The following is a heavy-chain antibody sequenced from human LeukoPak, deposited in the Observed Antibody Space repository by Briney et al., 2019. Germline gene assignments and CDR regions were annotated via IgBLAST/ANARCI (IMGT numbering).Heavy chain of an antibody. D-gene: IGHD4-17*01. CDR2: INHSGST. J-gene: IGHJ6*02. V-gene: IGHV4-34*01. Sequence: GSLRLSCAASGFTFSRNWMSWVRQPPGKGLEWIGEINHSGSTNYNPSLKSRVTISVDTSKNQFSLKLSSVTAADTAVYYCARDDYGDYTFYGMDVWGQGTTVTVSS. CDR1: GFTFSRNW. CDR3: ARDDYGDYTFYGMDV.